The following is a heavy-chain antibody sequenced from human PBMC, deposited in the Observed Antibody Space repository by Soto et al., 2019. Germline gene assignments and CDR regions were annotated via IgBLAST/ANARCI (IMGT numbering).Heavy chain of an antibody. J-gene: IGHJ4*02. D-gene: IGHD3-9*01. CDR3: ARLEGLATISYYFDF. V-gene: IGHV4-39*01. CDR2: IYYRGNA. CDR1: DDSINSDKFY. Sequence: HLQLQESGPGLVKPSETLSLMCSVSDDSINSDKFYWGWIRQPPGKGLEWIGSIYYRGNAYYNPSLQTRVTISLDKSKSQFSQKLNSVTAADSAVYFCARLEGLATISYYFDFWGPGALVTVSS.